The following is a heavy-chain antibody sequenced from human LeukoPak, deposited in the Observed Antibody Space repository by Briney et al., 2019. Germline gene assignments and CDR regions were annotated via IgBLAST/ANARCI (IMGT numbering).Heavy chain of an antibody. J-gene: IGHJ6*02. CDR1: GFTFSDYY. D-gene: IGHD6-19*01. CDR2: ISSSGSTI. V-gene: IGHV3-11*04. Sequence: GGSLRLSCAASGFTFSDYYMRWIRPAPGEGVEGVLYISSSGSTIYYADSVKGRFTISRDNSKNTLYLQMNSLRAEDTAVYYCARGTPSSSGWLYYGMDVWGQGTTVTVSS. CDR3: ARGTPSSSGWLYYGMDV.